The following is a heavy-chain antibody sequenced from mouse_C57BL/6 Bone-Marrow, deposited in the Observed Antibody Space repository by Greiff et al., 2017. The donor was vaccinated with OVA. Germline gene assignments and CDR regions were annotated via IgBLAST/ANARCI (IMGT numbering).Heavy chain of an antibody. CDR1: GFTFSDYG. D-gene: IGHD4-1*01. V-gene: IGHV5-17*01. J-gene: IGHJ3*01. CDR2: ISSGSSTI. Sequence: DVQLVESGGGLVKPGGSLKLSCAASGFTFSDYGMHWVRQAPEKGLEWVAYISSGSSTIYYADTVKGRFTISRDNAKNTLFLQMTSLRSEDTAMYYCARQLGRGRAWFAYWGQGTLVTVSA. CDR3: ARQLGRGRAWFAY.